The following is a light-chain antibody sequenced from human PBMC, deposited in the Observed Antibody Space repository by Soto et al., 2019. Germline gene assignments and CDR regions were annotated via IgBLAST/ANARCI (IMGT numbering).Light chain of an antibody. V-gene: IGKV1-5*03. CDR2: KAS. CDR1: QSISNW. Sequence: DIQMTQSPSTLSASVGDTVTITCRASQSISNWLAWYQQKPGQAPKLLIHKASTLESGVPSRFSGSGAGTEFALTIGSLQPDDFATFYCQRYDRFPYTFGQGIKREIK. CDR3: QRYDRFPYT. J-gene: IGKJ2*01.